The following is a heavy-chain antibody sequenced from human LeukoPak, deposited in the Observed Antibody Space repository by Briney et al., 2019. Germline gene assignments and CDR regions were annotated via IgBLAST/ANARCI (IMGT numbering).Heavy chain of an antibody. CDR2: ISSSSSYI. D-gene: IGHD2-21*02. CDR3: ARDLAYSGGDCYLAKGPNWFDP. CDR1: GFTFSSYS. J-gene: IGHJ5*02. V-gene: IGHV3-21*01. Sequence: PGGSLRLSCAASGFTFSSYSMNWVRQAPGKGLEWVSSISSSSSYIYYADSVKGRFTISRDNAKNSLYLQMNSLRAEDTAVYYCARDLAYSGGDCYLAKGPNWFDPWGQGTLVTVSS.